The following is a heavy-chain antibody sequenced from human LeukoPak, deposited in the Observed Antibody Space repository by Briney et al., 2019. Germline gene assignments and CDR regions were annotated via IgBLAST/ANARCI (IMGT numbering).Heavy chain of an antibody. Sequence: SETLSLTCTVSGGSISSGDYYWSWIRQPPGKGLEWIGYIYYGGSTYYNPSLKSRVTISVDTSKNQFSLKLSSVTAADTAVYYCARGLHAYQLLIPFDIWGQGTMVTVSS. D-gene: IGHD2-2*01. J-gene: IGHJ3*02. V-gene: IGHV4-30-4*01. CDR3: ARGLHAYQLLIPFDI. CDR2: IYYGGST. CDR1: GGSISSGDYY.